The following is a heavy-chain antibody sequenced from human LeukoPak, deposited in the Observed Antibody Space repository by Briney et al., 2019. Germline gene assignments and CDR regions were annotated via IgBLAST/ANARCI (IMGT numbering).Heavy chain of an antibody. V-gene: IGHV1-69*01. D-gene: IGHD1-20*01. J-gene: IGHJ6*02. CDR2: IIPIFGTA. CDR1: GNSISNYA. Sequence: EASVKVSCKASGNSISNYAVSWVRQAPGQGFEWMGGIIPIFGTADYAQKFQGRVTITADESTSTAYMELSSLRSEDTAVYYCARVAPSHSGYNWNDYYYGMDVWGQGTTVTVSS. CDR3: ARVAPSHSGYNWNDYYYGMDV.